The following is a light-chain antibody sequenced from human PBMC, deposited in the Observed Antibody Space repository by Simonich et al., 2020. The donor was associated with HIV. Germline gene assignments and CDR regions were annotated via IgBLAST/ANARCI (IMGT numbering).Light chain of an antibody. Sequence: SYELTQPPSVSVSPGQTARITCSEDALPQKYGYWYQQKSGKAPVLVIFEDSNRPSGIPERFSGSSSGTMATLTISGAQVEDEADYYCYSTDSSGNHVVFGGGTKLTVL. V-gene: IGLV3-10*01. CDR3: YSTDSSGNHVV. CDR2: EDS. J-gene: IGLJ2*01. CDR1: ALPQKY.